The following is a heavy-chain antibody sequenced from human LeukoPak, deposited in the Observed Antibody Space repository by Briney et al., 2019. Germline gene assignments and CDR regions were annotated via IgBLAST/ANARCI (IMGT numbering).Heavy chain of an antibody. J-gene: IGHJ4*02. V-gene: IGHV4-34*01. CDR1: GGSFSGYY. D-gene: IGHD3-16*02. CDR3: ARSKDDYVWGSYRYKKGAFDY. Sequence: PSETLSLTCAVYGGSFSGYYWSWIRQPPGKGLEWIGSIYYSGSTYYNPSLKSRVTISVDTSKNQFSLKLSSVTAADTAVYYCARSKDDYVWGSYRYKKGAFDYWGQGTLVTVSS. CDR2: IYYSGST.